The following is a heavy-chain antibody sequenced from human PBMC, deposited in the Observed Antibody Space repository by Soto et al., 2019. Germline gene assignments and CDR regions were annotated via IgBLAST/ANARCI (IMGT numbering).Heavy chain of an antibody. CDR3: ARVNDYSNEPPRYYGMDV. J-gene: IGHJ6*02. Sequence: QVQLVQSGAEVKKPGSSVKVSCKASGGTFSSYAISWVRQAPGQGLEWMGGIIPIFGTATYAQKFQGRVTITADESTSTAYMELSSLRSEDTAVYYCARVNDYSNEPPRYYGMDVWGQGTTVTVSS. CDR1: GGTFSSYA. CDR2: IIPIFGTA. V-gene: IGHV1-69*01. D-gene: IGHD4-4*01.